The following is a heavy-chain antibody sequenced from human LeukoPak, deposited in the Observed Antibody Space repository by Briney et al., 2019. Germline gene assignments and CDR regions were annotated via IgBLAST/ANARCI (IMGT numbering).Heavy chain of an antibody. V-gene: IGHV3-23*01. CDR1: GFTFSAYA. D-gene: IGHD5-12*01. J-gene: IGHJ4*02. CDR2: ISGSGGST. Sequence: GGSLRLSCSASGFTFSAYAMHWVHQAPGKGLEWVSAISGSGGSTYYADSVKGRFTISRDNSKNTLYLQMNSLRAEDTAVYYCAKASRGYSGYEPTLFDYWGQGTLVTASS. CDR3: AKASRGYSGYEPTLFDY.